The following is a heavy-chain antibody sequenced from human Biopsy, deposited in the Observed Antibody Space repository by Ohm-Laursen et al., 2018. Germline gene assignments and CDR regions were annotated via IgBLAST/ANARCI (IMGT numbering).Heavy chain of an antibody. CDR1: GDTFTTSA. D-gene: IGHD2-21*01. CDR2: ISGYNGST. CDR3: ARVALPLYLDN. Sequence: VASVKVSCKSSGDTFTTSAISWVRQVPGQGLEWMGRISGYNGSTKYAQKFQGRVTMTTDTSTSAVYMEVRSLRSDDTAVYYCARVALPLYLDNWGQGTRVTVSS. J-gene: IGHJ4*02. V-gene: IGHV1-18*01.